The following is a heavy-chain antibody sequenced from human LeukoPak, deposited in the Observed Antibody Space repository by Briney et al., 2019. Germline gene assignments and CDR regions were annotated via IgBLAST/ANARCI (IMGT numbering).Heavy chain of an antibody. J-gene: IGHJ4*02. D-gene: IGHD3-22*01. Sequence: ASVKVSCKASGYTFTGYYMHWARQAPGRWLELMGWINPNSGGTNYAQKFQGWVTMTRDTSISTAYMELSRLRSDDTAVYYCAREDYYDSSGYYYWGQGTLVTVSS. V-gene: IGHV1-2*04. CDR3: AREDYYDSSGYYY. CDR2: INPNSGGT. CDR1: GYTFTGYY.